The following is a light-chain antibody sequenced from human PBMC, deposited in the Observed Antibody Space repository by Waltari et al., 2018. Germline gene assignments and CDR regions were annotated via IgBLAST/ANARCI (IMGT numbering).Light chain of an antibody. Sequence: QSALTQPASVSGSPGPSITIPCTGTSSDTGSYNLVSWYQQHPGKAPKLMIYDVTKRPSGISSRFSGSKSGITASLTISGLQAEDEADYYCCSYAGFSTVVFGGGTKLTVL. CDR2: DVT. J-gene: IGLJ2*01. CDR1: SSDTGSYNL. V-gene: IGLV2-23*02. CDR3: CSYAGFSTVV.